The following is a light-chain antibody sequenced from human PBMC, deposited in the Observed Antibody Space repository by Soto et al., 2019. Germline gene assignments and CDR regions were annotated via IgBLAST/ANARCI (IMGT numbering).Light chain of an antibody. CDR3: QQYNIWPLT. J-gene: IGKJ4*01. V-gene: IGKV3-15*01. CDR2: GAS. Sequence: EIVMAQSPSTLSVSPGERSTLSFRASQSVSTSLAWYQQKPGQPPRLLIYGASTRATGISGRISGSGSGTEFTLTISSLRSEDSAVYYCQQYNIWPLTFGGGTKVDIK. CDR1: QSVSTS.